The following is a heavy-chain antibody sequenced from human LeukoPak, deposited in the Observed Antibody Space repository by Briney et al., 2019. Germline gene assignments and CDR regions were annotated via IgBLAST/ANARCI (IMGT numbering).Heavy chain of an antibody. CDR2: ISGSGGST. Sequence: GGSLRLSCAASGFTFSSYALSWVRQAPGKGLEWVSAISGSGGSTYYADSVKGRFTISRDNSKNTLYLQMNSLRAEDTAVYYCAKSGYGSGSYSYYGMDVWGQGTTVTVSS. CDR1: GFTFSSYA. V-gene: IGHV3-23*01. CDR3: AKSGYGSGSYSYYGMDV. J-gene: IGHJ6*02. D-gene: IGHD3-10*01.